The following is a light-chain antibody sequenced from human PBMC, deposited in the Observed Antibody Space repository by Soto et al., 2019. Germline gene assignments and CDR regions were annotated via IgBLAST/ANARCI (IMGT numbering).Light chain of an antibody. Sequence: QPVLTQPPLVSGAPGQRVTISCTGSSSNIGTGYDIHWYQQVPGTAPKLLIYGNSNRPSGVPDRFSGSKSGTSASLAITGLQAEDEADYYCQSYDSSLSGGVFGTGTKVTVL. V-gene: IGLV1-40*01. CDR2: GNS. CDR3: QSYDSSLSGGV. CDR1: SSNIGTGYD. J-gene: IGLJ1*01.